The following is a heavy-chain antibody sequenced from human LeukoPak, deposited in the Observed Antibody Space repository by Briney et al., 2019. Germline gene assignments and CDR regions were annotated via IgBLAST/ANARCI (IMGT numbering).Heavy chain of an antibody. CDR2: IYYSGST. Sequence: SATLSLTCTVSGGSISSYYWSWIRQSPGKGLEWIGYIYYSGSTNYNPSLKSRVTISVDTSRNQFSLKLSSVTAADTAVYYCARSSGYYGCYFDYWGQGTLVTVSS. V-gene: IGHV4-59*01. D-gene: IGHD3-22*01. CDR3: ARSSGYYGCYFDY. J-gene: IGHJ4*02. CDR1: GGSISSYY.